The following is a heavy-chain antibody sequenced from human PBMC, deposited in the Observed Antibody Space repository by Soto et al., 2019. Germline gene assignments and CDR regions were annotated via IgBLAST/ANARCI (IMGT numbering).Heavy chain of an antibody. V-gene: IGHV1-18*01. J-gene: IGHJ4*02. D-gene: IGHD3-22*01. CDR1: GYTFTSYG. CDR2: ISAYNGNT. CDR3: ARVTYYDSSGYYPPFDY. Sequence: QVQLVQSGAEVKKPGASVKVSCKASGYTFTSYGISWVRQAPGQGLEWMGWISAYNGNTNYAQKRQGRVTMPTDTSTSTAYMELRSLRSDDTAVYYCARVTYYDSSGYYPPFDYWGQGTLVTVSS.